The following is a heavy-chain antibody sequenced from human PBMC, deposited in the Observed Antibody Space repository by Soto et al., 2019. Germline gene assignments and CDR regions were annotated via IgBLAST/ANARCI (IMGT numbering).Heavy chain of an antibody. CDR1: GFTFSSYW. D-gene: IGHD4-17*01. J-gene: IGHJ4*02. Sequence: PGGSLRLSCAASGFTFSSYWMHWVRQAPGKGLVWVSRINSDGSSTSYADSVKGRFTISRDNAKNTLYLQMNSLRAEDTAVYYCARVDYGVIPYYFDYWAREPWSPSPQ. CDR3: ARVDYGVIPYYFDY. CDR2: INSDGSST. V-gene: IGHV3-74*01.